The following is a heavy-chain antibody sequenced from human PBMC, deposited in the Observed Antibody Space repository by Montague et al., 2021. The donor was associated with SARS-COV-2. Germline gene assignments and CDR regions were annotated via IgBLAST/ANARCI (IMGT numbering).Heavy chain of an antibody. CDR3: VRDPATGMDV. CDR1: GFTFSDYG. J-gene: IGHJ6*02. Sequence: SLRLSCAASGFTFSDYGINWVRQAPGMGLEWFSYISATSRTIYYADSVKGRFTVSRANAKNSLYLPMNSLRAEDMALYYCVRDPATGMDVWGLGTMVTVS. CDR2: ISATSRTI. V-gene: IGHV3-48*04.